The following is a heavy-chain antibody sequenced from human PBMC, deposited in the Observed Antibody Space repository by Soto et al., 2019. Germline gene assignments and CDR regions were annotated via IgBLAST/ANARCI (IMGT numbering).Heavy chain of an antibody. D-gene: IGHD3-3*01. CDR1: GFTFSSYD. CDR2: ISGSSNTM. CDR3: ATINYEFIGYYAMGL. J-gene: IGHJ6*02. V-gene: IGHV3-48*02. Sequence: GGSLRLSCAASGFTFSSYDMDWVRQAPGEGLEWLSRISGSSNTMYYADSVKGRFTISRDNAKNALYLQMNSLRDEDTAMYYCATINYEFIGYYAMGLWGQGTTVTVSS.